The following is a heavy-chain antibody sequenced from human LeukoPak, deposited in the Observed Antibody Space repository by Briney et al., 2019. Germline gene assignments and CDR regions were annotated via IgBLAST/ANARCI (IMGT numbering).Heavy chain of an antibody. CDR3: AKDMGCSSTSCYTGCFDY. CDR2: IRYDGSNK. J-gene: IGHJ4*02. Sequence: GGSLRLSCAASGFTFSSYGMHWVRQAPGKGLEWVAFIRYDGSNKYYADSVKGRFTISRDNSKNTPYLQMNSLRAEDTAVYYCAKDMGCSSTSCYTGCFDYWGQGTLVTVSS. V-gene: IGHV3-30*02. D-gene: IGHD2-2*02. CDR1: GFTFSSYG.